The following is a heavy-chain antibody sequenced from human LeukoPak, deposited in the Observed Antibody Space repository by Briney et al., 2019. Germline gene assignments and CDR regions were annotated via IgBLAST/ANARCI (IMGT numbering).Heavy chain of an antibody. Sequence: PSETLSLTCTVSGGSISSYYWSWIRQPPGKGLEWIGYIYYSGSTNYNPSLKSRVTISVDTSKNQFSLKLSSVTAADTAVYYCARIDYVWGSYRLGAFEIWGQGTMVTVSS. CDR3: ARIDYVWGSYRLGAFEI. D-gene: IGHD3-16*02. CDR1: GGSISSYY. CDR2: IYYSGST. J-gene: IGHJ3*02. V-gene: IGHV4-59*01.